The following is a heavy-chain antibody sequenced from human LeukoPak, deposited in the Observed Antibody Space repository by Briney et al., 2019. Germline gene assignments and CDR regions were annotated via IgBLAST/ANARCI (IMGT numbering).Heavy chain of an antibody. J-gene: IGHJ4*02. V-gene: IGHV3-43*02. CDR1: GFTFDDYA. Sequence: GGSLRLSCAASGFTFDDYAMHWVRQAPGKGLEWVSLISGDGGSTYYADSVKGRFTISRDNSKNSLYLQMNSLRTEDTALYYCAKFTGWLQNAHDYFDCWGQGTLVTVSS. D-gene: IGHD5-24*01. CDR2: ISGDGGST. CDR3: AKFTGWLQNAHDYFDC.